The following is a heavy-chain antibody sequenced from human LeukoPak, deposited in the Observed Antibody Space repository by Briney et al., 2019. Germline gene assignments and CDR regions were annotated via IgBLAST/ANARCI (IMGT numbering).Heavy chain of an antibody. Sequence: SETLSLTCTVSGGSISSSSYYWGWIRQPPGKGLEWIGSIYYSGSTYYNPSLKSRVTISVDTSKNQFSLKLSSVTAADTAVYYCARDTKAAAGTNPIMPLDYWGQGTLVTVSS. V-gene: IGHV4-39*07. D-gene: IGHD6-13*01. CDR1: GGSISSSSYY. CDR2: IYYSGST. J-gene: IGHJ4*02. CDR3: ARDTKAAAGTNPIMPLDY.